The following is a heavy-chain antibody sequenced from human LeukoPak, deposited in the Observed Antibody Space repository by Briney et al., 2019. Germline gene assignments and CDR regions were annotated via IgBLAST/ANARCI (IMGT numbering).Heavy chain of an antibody. CDR2: INPNSGGT. J-gene: IGHJ2*01. CDR3: ARDQGLITMIVVVRESRYFDL. D-gene: IGHD3-22*01. V-gene: IGHV1-2*02. CDR1: GYTFTGYY. Sequence: ASVKVSFKASGYTFTGYYMHWVRQAPGQGLEWKGWINPNSGGTNYAQKFQGRVTMTRDTSISTAYMELSRLRSDDTAVYYCARDQGLITMIVVVRESRYFDLWGRGTLVTVSS.